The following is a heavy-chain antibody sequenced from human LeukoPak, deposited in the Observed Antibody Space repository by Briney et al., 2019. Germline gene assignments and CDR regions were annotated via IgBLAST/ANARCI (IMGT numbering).Heavy chain of an antibody. J-gene: IGHJ3*02. V-gene: IGHV4-59*01. CDR1: GGSISSYY. CDR2: IYYSGST. D-gene: IGHD1-26*01. CDR3: ARKKGELPPLEAFDI. Sequence: SETLSLTCTVSGGSISSYYWSWIRQPPGKGLEWIGYIYYSGSTNYNPSLKSRVTISVDTSKNQFSLKLSSVTAADTAVYYCARKKGELPPLEAFDIWGKGKMVTVSS.